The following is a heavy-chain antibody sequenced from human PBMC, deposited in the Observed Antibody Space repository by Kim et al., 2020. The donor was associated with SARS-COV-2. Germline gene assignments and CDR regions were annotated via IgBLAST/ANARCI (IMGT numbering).Heavy chain of an antibody. CDR3: ARGGQLRFLVWLSKQPEVDY. V-gene: IGHV7-4-1*02. J-gene: IGHJ4*02. CDR1: GYTFTSYA. Sequence: ASVKVSCKASGYTFTSYAMNWVRQAPGQGLEWMGWINTNTGNPTYAQGFTGRLVFSLDTSVSTAYLQISSLKAEDTAVYYCARGGQLRFLVWLSKQPEVDYWGQGSLVTVSS. CDR2: INTNTGNP. D-gene: IGHD3-3*01.